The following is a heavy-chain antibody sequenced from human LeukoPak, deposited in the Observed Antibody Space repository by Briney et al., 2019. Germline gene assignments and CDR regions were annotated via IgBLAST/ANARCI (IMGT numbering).Heavy chain of an antibody. CDR2: ISSSGNT. J-gene: IGHJ4*02. V-gene: IGHV3-23*01. CDR1: GFTFSRSA. D-gene: IGHD6-13*01. Sequence: GGSLRLSCAASGFTFSRSALTWVRQTPGKGLDWVSSISSSGNTYYADSVKGRFTISRDNSKNMLYLQMNSLRAEDTAVYYCVKGRISEDGLDFWGQGTLVTVSS. CDR3: VKGRISEDGLDF.